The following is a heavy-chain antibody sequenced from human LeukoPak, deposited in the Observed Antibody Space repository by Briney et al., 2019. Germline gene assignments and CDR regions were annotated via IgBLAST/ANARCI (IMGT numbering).Heavy chain of an antibody. CDR2: IYTSGST. CDR1: GGSISSYY. V-gene: IGHV4-4*07. D-gene: IGHD2-21*01. J-gene: IGHJ4*02. Sequence: SETLSLTCTVSGGSISSYYWSWIRQPAGKGLEWIGRIYTSGSTNYNPSLKSRVTMSVDTSKNQFSLKLNSVTAADTAVYYCAKERGFVVASPSGYWGQGTLVTVSS. CDR3: AKERGFVVASPSGY.